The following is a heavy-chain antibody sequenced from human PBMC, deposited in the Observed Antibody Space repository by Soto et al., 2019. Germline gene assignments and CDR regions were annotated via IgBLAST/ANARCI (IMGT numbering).Heavy chain of an antibody. D-gene: IGHD3-3*01. V-gene: IGHV1-3*04. Sequence: GASVKVSCKASGYTFTTYAMHWVRQAPGQRLEWMGWINTGNGNTKYSQKFQGRFTISRDNSKNTLYLQMNSLRAEDTAVYYCAKDYDFWSGYYNGMDVWGQGTTVTVSS. CDR2: INTGNGNT. CDR1: GYTFTTYA. CDR3: AKDYDFWSGYYNGMDV. J-gene: IGHJ6*02.